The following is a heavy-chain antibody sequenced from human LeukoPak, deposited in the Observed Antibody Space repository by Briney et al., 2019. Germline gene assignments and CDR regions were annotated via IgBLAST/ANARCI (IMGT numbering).Heavy chain of an antibody. CDR3: ARYGDERTVIGAFDI. V-gene: IGHV3-21*01. CDR2: ISSSSSYI. CDR1: GFTFSSYS. Sequence: PGRSLRLSCAASGFTFSSYSMNWVRQAPGKGLEWVSSISSSSSYIYYADSVKGRFTISRDNAKNSLYLQMNSLRAEDTAVYYCARYGDERTVIGAFDIWGQGTMVTVSS. J-gene: IGHJ3*02. D-gene: IGHD4-17*01.